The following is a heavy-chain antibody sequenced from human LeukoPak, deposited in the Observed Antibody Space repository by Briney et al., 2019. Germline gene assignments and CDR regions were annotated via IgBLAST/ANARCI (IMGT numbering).Heavy chain of an antibody. V-gene: IGHV3-11*04. Sequence: WGSLRLSCAASGFTFSDNFMSWIGQTPGKGLEWLAYISGSGSTIYYADSVKGRFTISRDNAKNSLYLQMNSLRAEDTAVYYCARTYGDHDAFDIWGQGTMVTVSS. CDR2: ISGSGSTI. CDR1: GFTFSDNF. CDR3: ARTYGDHDAFDI. J-gene: IGHJ3*02. D-gene: IGHD4-17*01.